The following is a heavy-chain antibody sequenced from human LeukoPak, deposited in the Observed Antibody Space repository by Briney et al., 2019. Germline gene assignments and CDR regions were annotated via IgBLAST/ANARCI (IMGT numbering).Heavy chain of an antibody. D-gene: IGHD3-10*01. CDR3: ARDHPNYVSGIFYYYYYIDV. CDR2: ISYDGSNK. V-gene: IGHV3-30*03. Sequence: GGSLRLSCAASGFTFSSYGMHWVRQAPGKGLEWVAVISYDGSNKYYADSVKGRSTISRDNSKNTLYLQMNSLRAEDTAVYYCARDHPNYVSGIFYYYYYIDVWGKGTTVTIS. CDR1: GFTFSSYG. J-gene: IGHJ6*03.